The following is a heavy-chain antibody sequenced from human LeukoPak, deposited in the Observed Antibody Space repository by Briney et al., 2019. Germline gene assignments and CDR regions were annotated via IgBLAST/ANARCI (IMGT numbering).Heavy chain of an antibody. Sequence: GESLKISCKCSGYSFTSYWIAWVRQMPGKGLEWMAYIYPGDSNIRYSPSFQGQVTISVDKSITTAYLQWSSLKASDTAMYYCARLRDSSGYYVSYWGQGTLVTVSS. CDR2: IYPGDSNI. CDR3: ARLRDSSGYYVSY. D-gene: IGHD3-22*01. CDR1: GYSFTSYW. V-gene: IGHV5-51*01. J-gene: IGHJ4*02.